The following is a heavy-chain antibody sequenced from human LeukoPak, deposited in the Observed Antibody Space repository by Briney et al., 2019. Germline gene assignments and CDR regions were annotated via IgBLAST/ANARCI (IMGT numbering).Heavy chain of an antibody. V-gene: IGHV3-23*01. Sequence: GGSLRLSCAASGFTFSSYAMSWDRQARGKGLEWVSSITGSGGSTYNADSVKGRFTISRDNSKNTLYLQMNSLRADDTAVYYCAKAIVGVSISDYWGQGTLVTVSS. CDR1: GFTFSSYA. CDR3: AKAIVGVSISDY. D-gene: IGHD1-26*01. CDR2: ITGSGGST. J-gene: IGHJ4*02.